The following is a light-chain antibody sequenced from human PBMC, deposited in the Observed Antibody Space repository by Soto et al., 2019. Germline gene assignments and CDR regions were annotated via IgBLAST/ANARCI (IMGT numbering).Light chain of an antibody. V-gene: IGKV2-28*01. CDR1: QSLLHSNGYDS. CDR3: MKALQSPPT. J-gene: IGKJ1*01. Sequence: EIVMTQSPLSLPVTPGEPASISCRSSQSLLHSNGYDSLDWYLQKPGQSPQLLIYLGSNRASGDLPGSSGSGWGKDFTMKISRVEDEEVGVSNGMKALQSPPTFAQGTKVEIK. CDR2: LGS.